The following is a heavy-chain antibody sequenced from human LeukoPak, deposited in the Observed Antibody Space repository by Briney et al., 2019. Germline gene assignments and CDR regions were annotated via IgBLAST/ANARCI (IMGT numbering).Heavy chain of an antibody. V-gene: IGHV3-23*01. CDR3: AKGKRISMLVVVTSFDY. J-gene: IGHJ4*02. CDR1: GFTFSSYA. CDR2: ISGSGGST. Sequence: GGSLRLSCAASGFTFSSYAMRWVRQAPGKGLEWVSAISGSGGSTYYADSVKGRFTISRDNSKNTLYLQMNSLRAEDTAVYYCAKGKRISMLVVVTSFDYWGQGTLATVSS. D-gene: IGHD3-22*01.